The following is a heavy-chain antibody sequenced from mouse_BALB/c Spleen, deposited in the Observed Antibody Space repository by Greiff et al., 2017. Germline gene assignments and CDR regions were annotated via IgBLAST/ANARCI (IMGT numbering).Heavy chain of an antibody. D-gene: IGHD1-1*01. CDR3: ARGRNYYGAYWYFEV. V-gene: IGHV5-6-5*01. Sequence: EVHLVESGGGLVKPGGSLKLSCAASGFTFSSYAMSWVRQTPEKRLEWVASISSGGSTYYPDSVKGRFTISRDNARNILYLQMSSLRSEDTAMYYCARGRNYYGAYWYFEVWGAGTTVTVSS. CDR1: GFTFSSYA. CDR2: ISSGGST. J-gene: IGHJ1*01.